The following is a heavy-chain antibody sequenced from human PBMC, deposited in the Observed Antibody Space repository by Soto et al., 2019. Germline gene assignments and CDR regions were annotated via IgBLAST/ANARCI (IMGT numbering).Heavy chain of an antibody. J-gene: IGHJ6*02. CDR2: MNPNSGNT. CDR3: ARGRIRMVRGVIVYGMDV. Sequence: GASVKVSCKASGYTFTSYGISWVRQAPGQGLEWMGWMNPNSGNTGYAQKFQGRVTMTRNTSISTAYMELSSLRSEDTAVYYCARGRIRMVRGVIVYGMDVWGQGTTVTVSS. V-gene: IGHV1-8*02. CDR1: GYTFTSYG. D-gene: IGHD3-10*01.